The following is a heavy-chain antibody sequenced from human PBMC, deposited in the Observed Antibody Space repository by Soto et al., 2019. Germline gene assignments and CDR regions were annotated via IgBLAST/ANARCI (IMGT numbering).Heavy chain of an antibody. Sequence: ASVKVSCKASGYTFTSYGISWVRQAPGQGLEWMGWISAYNGNTNYAQKLQGRVTMTTDTSTSTAYMELRSLRSDDTAVYYCARDSRSIAVAGNGYFQHWGQGTLVTVSS. J-gene: IGHJ1*01. D-gene: IGHD6-19*01. CDR2: ISAYNGNT. CDR1: GYTFTSYG. CDR3: ARDSRSIAVAGNGYFQH. V-gene: IGHV1-18*01.